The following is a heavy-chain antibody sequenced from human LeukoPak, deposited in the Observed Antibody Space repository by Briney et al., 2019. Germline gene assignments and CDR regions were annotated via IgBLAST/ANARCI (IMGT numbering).Heavy chain of an antibody. J-gene: IGHJ4*02. D-gene: IGHD4-17*01. Sequence: PSETLSLTCTVSAVSISSYYWTWIRQPPGKGLEWIGYIYYSGSTNYNPSLKSRVTISVDTSKNQFSLKMNSVTAADTAVYYCARGLATVTTYDYWGQGTPVTVSS. CDR1: AVSISSYY. CDR3: ARGLATVTTYDY. CDR2: IYYSGST. V-gene: IGHV4-59*01.